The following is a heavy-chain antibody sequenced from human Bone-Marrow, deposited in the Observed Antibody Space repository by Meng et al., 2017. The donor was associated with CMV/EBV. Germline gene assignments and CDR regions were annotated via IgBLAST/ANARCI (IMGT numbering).Heavy chain of an antibody. CDR3: ARMGDVLLWFGELLRTGYYGMDV. D-gene: IGHD3-10*01. J-gene: IGHJ6*02. CDR2: INPKGGGT. Sequence: ASVKVSCKASGYTFTGYYMHWVRQAPGQGLEWMGWINPKGGGTNYAQKLQGRVTMTTDTSTSTAYMELRSLRSDDTAVYYCARMGDVLLWFGELLRTGYYGMDVWGQGTTVTVSS. V-gene: IGHV1-2*02. CDR1: GYTFTGYY.